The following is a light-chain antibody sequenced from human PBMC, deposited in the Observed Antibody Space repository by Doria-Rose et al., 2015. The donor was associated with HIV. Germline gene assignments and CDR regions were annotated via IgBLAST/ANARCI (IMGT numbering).Light chain of an antibody. Sequence: TLSVSPGERATLSCRASQGIGSDLAWYQQKPGQAPRLLIYRASIRATGIPPRFTGGGSGTELTLTISSLQSEDFAVYFCQQYSQWPPYTFGQGTKLEVK. CDR3: QQYSQWPPYT. CDR1: QGIGSD. J-gene: IGKJ2*01. CDR2: RAS. V-gene: IGKV3-15*01.